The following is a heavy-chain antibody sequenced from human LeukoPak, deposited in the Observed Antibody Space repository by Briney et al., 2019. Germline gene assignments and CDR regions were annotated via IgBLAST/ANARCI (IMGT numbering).Heavy chain of an antibody. CDR2: IYPGDSDT. V-gene: IGHV5-51*01. D-gene: IGHD2-15*01. Sequence: GESLKISCKGSGYSFTSYWIGWVRQMSGKGLEWMGIIYPGDSDTRYSPSFQGQVTISADKSISTAYLQWSSLKASDTAMYYCARLTKYCSDATCYQKYYFDYWGQGTLVTVSS. J-gene: IGHJ4*02. CDR3: ARLTKYCSDATCYQKYYFDY. CDR1: GYSFTSYW.